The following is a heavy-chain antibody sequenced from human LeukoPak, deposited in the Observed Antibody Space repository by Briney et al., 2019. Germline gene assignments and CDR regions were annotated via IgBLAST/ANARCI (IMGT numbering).Heavy chain of an antibody. J-gene: IGHJ4*02. D-gene: IGHD2-2*01. Sequence: GGSLRLSCAASGFTFSSYSMNWVRQAPGKGLEWVSSISSSSSYIYYADSVKGRFTISRDNAKNSLYLQMNSLRAEDTAVYYCARGLVVVVPAAIYSDYWGQGTLVTVSS. CDR1: GFTFSSYS. CDR2: ISSSSSYI. V-gene: IGHV3-21*01. CDR3: ARGLVVVVPAAIYSDY.